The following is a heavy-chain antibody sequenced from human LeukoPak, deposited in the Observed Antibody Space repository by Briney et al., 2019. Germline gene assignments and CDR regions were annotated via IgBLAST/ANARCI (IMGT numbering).Heavy chain of an antibody. CDR2: INPNSGGT. D-gene: IGHD1-26*01. CDR1: GYTFTSYY. V-gene: IGHV1-2*06. J-gene: IGHJ4*02. Sequence: ASVKVSCKASGYTFTSYYMHWVRQAPGQGLEWMGRINPNSGGTNYAQKFQGRVTMTRDTSISTAYMELSRLRSDDTAVYYCARRYQWELLPFDYWGQGTLVTVSS. CDR3: ARRYQWELLPFDY.